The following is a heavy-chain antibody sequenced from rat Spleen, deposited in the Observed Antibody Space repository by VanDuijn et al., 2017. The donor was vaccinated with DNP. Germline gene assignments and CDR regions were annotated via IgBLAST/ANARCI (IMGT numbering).Heavy chain of an antibody. CDR3: ARGSGTYYWYFDF. J-gene: IGHJ1*01. V-gene: IGHV5-31*01. D-gene: IGHD5-1*01. CDR1: GFTFSYYW. CDR2: ITGGSGIT. Sequence: EVRLVESGGDLVQPGRSLKISCVASGFTFSYYWMAWIRQVPGKGLEWIASITGGSGITSYPDSVKGRFTISRDDAENTLFLQMNSLRSEDTATYYCARGSGTYYWYFDFWGPGTMVTVSS.